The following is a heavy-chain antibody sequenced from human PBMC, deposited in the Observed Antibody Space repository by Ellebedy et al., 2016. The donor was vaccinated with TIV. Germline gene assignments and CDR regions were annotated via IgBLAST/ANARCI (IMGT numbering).Heavy chain of an antibody. Sequence: GESLKISXAASGFTFSSYGMHWVRQAPGKGLEWVALVSYDGRNTEYADSVKGRFTSSRDKSKNTLSLQMDSLRVEDTAVYYCVRARPYCGGDCYSFGNWGQGSLVTVSS. CDR2: VSYDGRNT. CDR3: VRARPYCGGDCYSFGN. D-gene: IGHD2-21*02. V-gene: IGHV3-30*03. CDR1: GFTFSSYG. J-gene: IGHJ4*02.